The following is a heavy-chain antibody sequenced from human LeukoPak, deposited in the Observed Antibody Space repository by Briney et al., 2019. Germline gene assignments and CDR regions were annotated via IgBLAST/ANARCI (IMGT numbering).Heavy chain of an antibody. CDR1: GGSISSYF. CDR2: IYYSGRT. CDR3: ARGGDYYDTRGLTWFDP. V-gene: IGHV4-59*01. J-gene: IGHJ5*02. Sequence: SETLSLTCSVSGGSISSYFWTWIRQPPGKGLEWIGYIYYSGRTNYNTSLKSRVTISVDTSKNQFSLKLSSVTAADTAVYFCARGGDYYDTRGLTWFDPWGQGTLVTVSS. D-gene: IGHD3-22*01.